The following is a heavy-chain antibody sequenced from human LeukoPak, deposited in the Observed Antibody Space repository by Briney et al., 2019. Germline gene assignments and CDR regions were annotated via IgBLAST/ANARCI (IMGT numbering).Heavy chain of an antibody. V-gene: IGHV3-9*01. CDR3: AKDNEYSSSGYYYMDV. D-gene: IGHD6-6*01. Sequence: GGSLRLSCAASGFTFDDYAMHWVRQAPGKGLEWVSGISWNSGSIGYADSVKGRFTISRDNAKNSLYLQMNSLRAEDTALYYCAKDNEYSSSGYYYMDVWGKGTTVTVSS. J-gene: IGHJ6*03. CDR1: GFTFDDYA. CDR2: ISWNSGSI.